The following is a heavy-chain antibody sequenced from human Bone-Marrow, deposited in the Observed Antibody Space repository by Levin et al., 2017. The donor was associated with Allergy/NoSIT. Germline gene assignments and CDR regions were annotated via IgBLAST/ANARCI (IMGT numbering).Heavy chain of an antibody. Sequence: PSQTLSLTCVVSGYSISGGYYWAWIRQPPGKGLEWIGLIFHTGTTYYNPSLKSRVTISVDTSKNQFSLKMNSVTAADTAVYYCTRQDSFDGSGYYNLDVWGQGTAVIVSS. V-gene: IGHV4-38-2*01. CDR2: IFHTGTT. J-gene: IGHJ6*02. CDR1: GYSISGGYY. CDR3: TRQDSFDGSGYYNLDV. D-gene: IGHD3-10*01.